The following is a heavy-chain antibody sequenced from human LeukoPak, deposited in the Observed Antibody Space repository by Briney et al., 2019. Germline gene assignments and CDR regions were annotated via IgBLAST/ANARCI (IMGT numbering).Heavy chain of an antibody. Sequence: SETLSLTCTVSGGSISSYYWSWIRQPPGKGLEWIAYIFYSGSTNYNPSLKSRVTTSVDTSKNQFSLRLSSVTAADTAVYYCARRLVVAGDHNWFDPWDQGTLVTVSS. J-gene: IGHJ5*02. V-gene: IGHV4-59*12. CDR1: GGSISSYY. CDR3: ARRLVVAGDHNWFDP. CDR2: IFYSGST. D-gene: IGHD2-15*01.